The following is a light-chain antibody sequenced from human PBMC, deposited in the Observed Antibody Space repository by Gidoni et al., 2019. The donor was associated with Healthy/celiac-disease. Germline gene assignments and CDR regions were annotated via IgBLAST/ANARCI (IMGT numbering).Light chain of an antibody. V-gene: IGKV3-15*01. CDR1: QGFSSN. CDR2: GAS. CDR3: QQYNNWPRT. Sequence: EIVMTQSPATLSVSPGERATLSCRASQGFSSNLAWYQLKPGPAPRLLIDGASTGATGIPAGVSGSGSGTEFTLTISSLQTEDFADYYCQQYNNWPRTFGQETKVEIK. J-gene: IGKJ1*01.